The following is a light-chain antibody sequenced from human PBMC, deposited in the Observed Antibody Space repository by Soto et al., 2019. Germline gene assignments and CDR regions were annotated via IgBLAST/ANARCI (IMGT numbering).Light chain of an antibody. V-gene: IGKV1-8*01. J-gene: IGKJ1*01. CDR3: QQYYSYPRT. Sequence: AIRMTQXPSSFSASTGDRVTITCRASQGISSYLAWYQQKPGKAPKLLIYAASTLQSGVPSRFSGSGSGTDFTLTISCLQSEDFATYYCQQYYSYPRTFGQGTKV. CDR1: QGISSY. CDR2: AAS.